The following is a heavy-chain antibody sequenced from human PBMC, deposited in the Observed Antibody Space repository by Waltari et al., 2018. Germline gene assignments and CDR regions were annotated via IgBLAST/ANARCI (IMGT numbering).Heavy chain of an antibody. CDR3: ATQRDYYDVSAYRDLDY. D-gene: IGHD3-22*01. CDR2: INPNRGGT. Sequence: QVQLVQSGAEVKKPGASVKVSCKASGYTFTGYYMHWVRQAPGQGLEWMGWINPNRGGTNYAQKFQGRVTMTRDTSISTAYMELSRLTSDDTAVYYCATQRDYYDVSAYRDLDYWGQGTLVSVSS. CDR1: GYTFTGYY. J-gene: IGHJ4*02. V-gene: IGHV1-2*02.